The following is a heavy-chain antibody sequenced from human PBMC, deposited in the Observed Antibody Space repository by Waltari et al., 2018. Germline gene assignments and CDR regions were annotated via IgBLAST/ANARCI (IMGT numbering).Heavy chain of an antibody. Sequence: EVQLLESGGGLVQPGGSLRLSCAASGFTFSSYAMSWVRQAPGKGLEWVSAISGRGGRKYYADAVQGRFTISRDNSKNTLYLQMNSLRAEDTAVYYCAKDRVAAAGTAIYYYYGMDVWGQGTTVTGSS. D-gene: IGHD6-13*01. V-gene: IGHV3-23*01. CDR1: GFTFSSYA. CDR2: ISGRGGRK. J-gene: IGHJ6*02. CDR3: AKDRVAAAGTAIYYYYGMDV.